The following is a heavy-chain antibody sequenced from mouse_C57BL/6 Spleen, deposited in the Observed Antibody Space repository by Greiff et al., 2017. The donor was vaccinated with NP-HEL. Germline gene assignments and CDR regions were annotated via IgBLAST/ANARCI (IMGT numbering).Heavy chain of an antibody. CDR1: GYTFTDYE. CDR2: IDPETGGT. CDR3: TRPDYYGSDGDY. J-gene: IGHJ2*01. V-gene: IGHV1-15*01. D-gene: IGHD1-1*01. Sequence: QVQLQQSGAELVRPGASVTLSCKASGYTFTDYEMHWVKQTPVHGLEWIGAIDPETGGTAYNQKFKGKAILTADKSSSTAYMELRSLTSEDSAVYYCTRPDYYGSDGDYWGQGTTLTVSS.